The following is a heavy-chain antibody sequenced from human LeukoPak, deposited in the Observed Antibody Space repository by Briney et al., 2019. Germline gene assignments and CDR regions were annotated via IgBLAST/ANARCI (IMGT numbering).Heavy chain of an antibody. CDR1: GFTVSSNS. Sequence: PGGSLRLSCTVSGFTVSSNSMSWVRQAPGKGLEWVGFIRSKAYGGTTEYAASVKGRFTISRDDSKSIAYLQMNSLKTEDTAVYYCTREGWFGELLRSDYWGQGTLVTVSS. J-gene: IGHJ4*02. V-gene: IGHV3-49*04. D-gene: IGHD3-10*01. CDR2: IRSKAYGGTT. CDR3: TREGWFGELLRSDY.